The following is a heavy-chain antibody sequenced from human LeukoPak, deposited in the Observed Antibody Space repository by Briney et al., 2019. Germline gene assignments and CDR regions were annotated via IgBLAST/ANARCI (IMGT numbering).Heavy chain of an antibody. CDR1: GGSVSSGSYY. J-gene: IGHJ3*02. Sequence: SETLSLTCTVSGGSVSSGSYYWSWIRQPPGKGLGWIGYICYSGSTNYNPSLKSRVTISVDTSKNQFSLKLSSVTAADTAVYYCARENSRIEASAFDIWGQGTMVTVSS. V-gene: IGHV4-61*01. CDR2: ICYSGST. CDR3: ARENSRIEASAFDI. D-gene: IGHD2-15*01.